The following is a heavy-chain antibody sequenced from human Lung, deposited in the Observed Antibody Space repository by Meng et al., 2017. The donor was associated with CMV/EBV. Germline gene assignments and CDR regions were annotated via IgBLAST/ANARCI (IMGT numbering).Heavy chain of an antibody. Sequence: LXCIVSGGSVSSGSFYWSWIRQPPGEGLEWIGFVYYSGSTNYNPALKSRVTMSIDTSKNQFSLKLSSVTAADTAMYYCARVPQNIAAAGISAFDIWGQGXMVTVSS. CDR1: GGSVSSGSFY. V-gene: IGHV4-61*01. D-gene: IGHD6-13*01. CDR3: ARVPQNIAAAGISAFDI. CDR2: VYYSGST. J-gene: IGHJ3*02.